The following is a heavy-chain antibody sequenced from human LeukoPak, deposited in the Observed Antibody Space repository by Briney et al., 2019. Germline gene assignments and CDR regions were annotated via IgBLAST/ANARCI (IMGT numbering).Heavy chain of an antibody. D-gene: IGHD2-2*01. CDR3: AKSSDVPDSVVVVPAAFDY. CDR2: ISWNSGSI. J-gene: IGHJ4*02. Sequence: GRSLRLSCAASGFTFDDYAMHWVRQAPGKGLEWVSGISWNSGSIGYADSVKGRFTISRDNAKNSLYLQMNSPRAEDTALYYCAKSSDVPDSVVVVPAAFDYWGQGTLVTVSS. V-gene: IGHV3-9*01. CDR1: GFTFDDYA.